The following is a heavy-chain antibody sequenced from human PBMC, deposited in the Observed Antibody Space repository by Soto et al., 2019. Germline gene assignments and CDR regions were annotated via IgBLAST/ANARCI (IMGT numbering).Heavy chain of an antibody. V-gene: IGHV1-69*13. Sequence: SVKVSCKASGGTFSSYAISWVRQAPGQGLEWMGGIIPIFGTANYAQKFQGRVTITADESTSTAYMELSSLRSEDTAVYYCASLLRYYDFWSGSLPYFDYWGQGTLVTVS. D-gene: IGHD3-3*01. CDR2: IIPIFGTA. J-gene: IGHJ4*02. CDR1: GGTFSSYA. CDR3: ASLLRYYDFWSGSLPYFDY.